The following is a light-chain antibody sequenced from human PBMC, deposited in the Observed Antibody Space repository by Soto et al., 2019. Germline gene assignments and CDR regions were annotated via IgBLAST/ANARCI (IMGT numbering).Light chain of an antibody. Sequence: DIQMTQSPSSLSASVGDTVTITCRASQGISNSLAWFQQKPGRVPQFLIYAASTLQPGVPPRFSGSGSGTDFPLTISRLQPEDVATYYCQNYNSAPLTFGPGTRVEIK. V-gene: IGKV1-27*01. CDR1: QGISNS. CDR2: AAS. CDR3: QNYNSAPLT. J-gene: IGKJ3*01.